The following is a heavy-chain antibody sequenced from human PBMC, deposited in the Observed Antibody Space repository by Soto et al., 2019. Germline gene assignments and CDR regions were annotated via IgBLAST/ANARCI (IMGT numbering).Heavy chain of an antibody. J-gene: IGHJ4*02. D-gene: IGHD3-22*01. CDR2: ISSSSSYI. CDR1: GFTFSSYS. CDR3: ARDLYDSSGYSAYFDY. V-gene: IGHV3-21*01. Sequence: EVQLVESGGGLVKPGGSLRLSCAASGFTFSSYSMNWVRQAPGKGLEWVSSISSSSSYIYYADSVKGRFTISRDNAKNSLYLQMNSLRAEDTAVYYCARDLYDSSGYSAYFDYWGQGTLVTVSS.